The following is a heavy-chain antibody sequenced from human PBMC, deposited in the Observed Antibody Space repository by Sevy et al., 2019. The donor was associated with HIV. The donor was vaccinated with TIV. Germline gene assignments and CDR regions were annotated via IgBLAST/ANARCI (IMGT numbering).Heavy chain of an antibody. CDR2: VSGSGSTT. V-gene: IGHV3-23*01. CDR3: AKGGAARPEF. D-gene: IGHD6-6*01. J-gene: IGHJ4*02. Sequence: GGSLRLSCAASGFTFSCYHMSWVRLAPGKGLEWVSAVSGSGSTTYYADSLKGRFTISRDNSKNTVYLQMSSLRADDTALYYCAKGGAARPEFWGQGTLVTVS. CDR1: GFTFSCYH.